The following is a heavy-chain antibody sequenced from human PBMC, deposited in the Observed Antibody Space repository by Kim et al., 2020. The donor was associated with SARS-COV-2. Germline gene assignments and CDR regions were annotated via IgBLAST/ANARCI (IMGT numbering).Heavy chain of an antibody. V-gene: IGHV4-59*01. Sequence: PSLKGGVTISVATSKNLFSLKLSSVTAADTAVYYCAREDKCSGGSCYVFDIWGKGTMVTVSS. CDR3: AREDKCSGGSCYVFDI. J-gene: IGHJ3*02. D-gene: IGHD2-15*01.